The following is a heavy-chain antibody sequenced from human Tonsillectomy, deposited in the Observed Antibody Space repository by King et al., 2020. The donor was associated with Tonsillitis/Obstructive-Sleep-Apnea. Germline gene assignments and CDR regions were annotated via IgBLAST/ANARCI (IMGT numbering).Heavy chain of an antibody. V-gene: IGHV4-59*08. CDR2: ICYSGST. D-gene: IGHD1-26*01. CDR3: ARAPYSGSFLDY. CDR1: GGPISSYY. J-gene: IGHJ4*03. Sequence: QLQESGPGLVKPSETLSLTCTVSGGPISSYYWSWIRQPPGKGLEWIGYICYSGSTNYNPSLKSRVTIPVDTSKNQFSLKLSSVTAADTAVYYCARAPYSGSFLDYWGHGTLVTVSS.